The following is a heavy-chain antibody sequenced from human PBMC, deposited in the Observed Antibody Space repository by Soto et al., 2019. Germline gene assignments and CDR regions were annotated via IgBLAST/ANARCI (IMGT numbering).Heavy chain of an antibody. CDR3: ARSXLLXXGDFWGWFDS. Sequence: EVQLXQSGPEVKKPGESLKISCKGSGYSFTSFWIAWVRHLPGKGLDWMGIIYPGDSDIRYSPSFQGQVXXXXXESXXXXXXXXXXXXXXXXAXXXXARSXLLXXGDFWGWFDSWGQGTQVXXXS. CDR1: GYSFTSFW. CDR2: IYPGDSDI. J-gene: IGHJ5*01. V-gene: IGHV5-51*01. D-gene: IGHD7-27*01.